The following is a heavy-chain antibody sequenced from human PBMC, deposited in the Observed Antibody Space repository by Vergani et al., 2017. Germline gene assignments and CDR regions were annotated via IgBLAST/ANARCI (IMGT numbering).Heavy chain of an antibody. Sequence: EVQLLESGGGLAQPGGSLRLSCAASGFSFPGYAMSWVRQAPGKGLEWVSSVSGSSATPYYADSVKGRFTISRDNAKNSLYLQMNSLRAEDTAVYYCARRVWFGELGGYYYGMDVWGQGTTVTVSS. V-gene: IGHV3-23*01. CDR2: VSGSSATP. D-gene: IGHD3-10*01. CDR1: GFSFPGYA. CDR3: ARRVWFGELGGYYYGMDV. J-gene: IGHJ6*02.